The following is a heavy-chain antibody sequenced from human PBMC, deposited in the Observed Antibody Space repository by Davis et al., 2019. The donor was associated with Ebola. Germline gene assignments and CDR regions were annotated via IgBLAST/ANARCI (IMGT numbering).Heavy chain of an antibody. D-gene: IGHD3-22*01. Sequence: SETLSLTCAVSGDPISSSNWWSWVRQPPGKGLEWIGEISQSGSTNYNPSLKSRVTISVDTSKNQFSLKLNSVTAADTAVYYCARGGLWRYDSSGYYSYWGQGTLVTVSS. CDR1: GDPISSSNW. J-gene: IGHJ4*02. V-gene: IGHV4-4*02. CDR2: ISQSGST. CDR3: ARGGLWRYDSSGYYSY.